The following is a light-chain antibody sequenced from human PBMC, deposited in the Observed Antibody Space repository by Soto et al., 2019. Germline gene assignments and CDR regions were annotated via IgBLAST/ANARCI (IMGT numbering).Light chain of an antibody. CDR2: GAS. Sequence: IVLTQSPGTLSLSPGERATLSCRASQTITPTFLAWYQQKPGQAPRLLIYGASSRATDIPDRFSGSGSGTDFNLTISKLEPEDFAVYYCQQFGVSPTFGGGTKVDNK. CDR1: QTITPTF. CDR3: QQFGVSPT. J-gene: IGKJ4*01. V-gene: IGKV3-20*01.